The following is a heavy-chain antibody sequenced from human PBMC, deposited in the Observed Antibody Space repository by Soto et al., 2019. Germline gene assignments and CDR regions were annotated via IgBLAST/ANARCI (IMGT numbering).Heavy chain of an antibody. V-gene: IGHV5-51*01. CDR3: ARLNTAMVSYYYGMDV. J-gene: IGHJ6*02. D-gene: IGHD5-18*01. CDR2: IYPGDSDT. CDR1: GYSFTTYW. Sequence: PGESLKISCKGSGYSFTTYWIGWVRQMPGKGLEWMGIIYPGDSDTRYSPSFQGQVTISADKSISTAYPQWSSLKASDTAMYYCARLNTAMVSYYYGMDVWGQGTMVTVSS.